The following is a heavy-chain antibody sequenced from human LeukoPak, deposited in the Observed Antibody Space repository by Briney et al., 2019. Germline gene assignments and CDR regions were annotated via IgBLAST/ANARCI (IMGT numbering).Heavy chain of an antibody. J-gene: IGHJ5*02. CDR1: GGSISSYY. CDR3: ARSDVSGVYNWFDP. Sequence: KASETLSLTCTVSGGSISSYYWCWIRQPPGKGLGWIGHIYYSGSTNYNPSLQSRVTISVDTSKNQFYLKLSSVTAADTAVYYCARSDVSGVYNWFDPWGQGTLVTVSS. D-gene: IGHD7-27*01. CDR2: IYYSGST. V-gene: IGHV4-59*01.